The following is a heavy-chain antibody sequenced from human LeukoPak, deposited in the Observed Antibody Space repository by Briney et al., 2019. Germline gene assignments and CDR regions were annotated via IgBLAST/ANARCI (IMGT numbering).Heavy chain of an antibody. V-gene: IGHV3-74*01. CDR2: INNDGSTT. J-gene: IGHJ3*02. CDR3: ANSISVAGTYAFNI. CDR1: GFTFSTYW. D-gene: IGHD6-19*01. Sequence: GGSLRLSCAASGFTFSTYWMHWVRQAPGKGLLWVSFINNDGSTTSYADSVRGRFTISRDNAKNTLYLQMNSLRAEDTAVYYCANSISVAGTYAFNIWGQGTMVTVSS.